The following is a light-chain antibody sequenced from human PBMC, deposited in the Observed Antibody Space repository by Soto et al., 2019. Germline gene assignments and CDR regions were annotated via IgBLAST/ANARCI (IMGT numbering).Light chain of an antibody. CDR3: QSYDSSLSGIV. Sequence: QSVLTQPPSVSGAPGQRVTISCTGSSSNIGAGYDVHWYQQLPGTAPKLLIYGNSNRPSGVPDRFSGSKSGTSASLAITGLQAEDEADYYCQSYDSSLSGIVFGTGTNVTVL. CDR2: GNS. V-gene: IGLV1-40*01. CDR1: SSNIGAGYD. J-gene: IGLJ1*01.